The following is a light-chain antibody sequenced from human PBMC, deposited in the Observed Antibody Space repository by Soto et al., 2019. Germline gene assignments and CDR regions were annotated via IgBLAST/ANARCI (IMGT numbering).Light chain of an antibody. Sequence: QSVLSQPASVSGAPGQSITISCTGTSDELGTYQFFSWYQQHPGKAPKLIIYEGSTRPSGVSHRFSGSKSGNTASLTVSGLQAEDEADYYCSSYAGSSNVFGTGTKVTVL. CDR1: SDELGTYQF. V-gene: IGLV2-14*02. J-gene: IGLJ1*01. CDR2: EGS. CDR3: SSYAGSSNV.